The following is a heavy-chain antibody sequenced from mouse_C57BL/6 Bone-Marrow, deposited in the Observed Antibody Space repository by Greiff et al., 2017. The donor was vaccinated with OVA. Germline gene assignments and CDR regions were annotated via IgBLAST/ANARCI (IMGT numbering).Heavy chain of an antibody. J-gene: IGHJ2*01. CDR3: ARHEDGYYASYFDY. V-gene: IGHV1-82*01. D-gene: IGHD2-3*01. Sequence: VKLVESGPELVKPGASVKISCKASGYAFSSSWMNWVKQRPGKGLEWIGRIYTGDGDTNYNGKFKGKATMTADKSSSTAYMQLSSLTSEDSAVYCCARHEDGYYASYFDYWGQGTTLTVSS. CDR1: GYAFSSSW. CDR2: IYTGDGDT.